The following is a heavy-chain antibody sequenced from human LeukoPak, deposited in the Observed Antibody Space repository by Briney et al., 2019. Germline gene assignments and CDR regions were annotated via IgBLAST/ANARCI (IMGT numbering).Heavy chain of an antibody. D-gene: IGHD6-6*01. CDR1: GGSISSSSYY. CDR2: IYYSGST. Sequence: SETLSLTCTVSGGSISSSSYYWGWIRQPPGKGLEWIGSIYYSGSTYYNPSLKSRVTISVDTSKNQFSLKLSSVTAADTAVYYCASAYSSSSNYFDYWGQGTLVTVSS. CDR3: ASAYSSSSNYFDY. V-gene: IGHV4-39*01. J-gene: IGHJ4*02.